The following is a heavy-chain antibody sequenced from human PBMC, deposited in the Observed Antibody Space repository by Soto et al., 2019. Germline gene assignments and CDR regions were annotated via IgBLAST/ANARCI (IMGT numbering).Heavy chain of an antibody. CDR3: ARTYYDYVWGSYRYVLNYYYYYGMDV. CDR2: IDPSDSYT. CDR1: GYSFTTHW. V-gene: IGHV5-10-1*01. D-gene: IGHD3-16*02. Sequence: GESLKISCQGSGYSFTTHWISWVRQMPGKGLEWMGRIDPSDSYTNYSPSFQGHVTISADKSISTAYLQWSSLKASDTAMYYCARTYYDYVWGSYRYVLNYYYYYGMDVWGQGTTVTVSS. J-gene: IGHJ6*02.